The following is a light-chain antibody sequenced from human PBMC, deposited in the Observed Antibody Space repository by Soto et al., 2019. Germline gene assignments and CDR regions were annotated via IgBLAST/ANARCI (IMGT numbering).Light chain of an antibody. CDR2: AAS. CDR3: QQSYSPPWT. J-gene: IGKJ1*01. Sequence: DIQMTQSPSSLSASVGDRVTITCRASQSISSYLNWYQQKPGKAPKLLIYAASSLQKWGPIKVQWQWIWDRFTLTISSLQPEDFATYYCQQSYSPPWTFGQGTKVEIK. V-gene: IGKV1-39*01. CDR1: QSISSY.